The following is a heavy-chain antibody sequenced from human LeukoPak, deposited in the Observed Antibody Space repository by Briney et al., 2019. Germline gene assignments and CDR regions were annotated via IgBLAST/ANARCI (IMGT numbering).Heavy chain of an antibody. CDR3: ARGRGYSYGANRRGAPRGIREARNWFDP. V-gene: IGHV4-39*07. J-gene: IGHJ5*02. Sequence: PSETLSLTCTVSGGSISSSSYYWGWIRQPPGKGLEWIGEINHSGITNYNPSLKSRVTISVDTSKNQFSLKLSSVTAADTAVYYCARGRGYSYGANRRGAPRGIREARNWFDPWGQGTLVTVSS. CDR2: INHSGIT. D-gene: IGHD5-18*01. CDR1: GGSISSSSYY.